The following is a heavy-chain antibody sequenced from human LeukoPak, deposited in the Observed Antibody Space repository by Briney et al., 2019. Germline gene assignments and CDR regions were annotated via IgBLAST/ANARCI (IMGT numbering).Heavy chain of an antibody. V-gene: IGHV3-21*01. CDR3: ARDPRYDILTGHGAFDI. J-gene: IGHJ3*02. CDR1: GFTFSSYS. D-gene: IGHD3-9*01. Sequence: GGSLRLSCAASGFTFSSYSMNWVRQAPGKGLEWVASISSSSSYIYYADSVKGRFTISRDNAKNSLYLQMNSLRAEDTAVYYCARDPRYDILTGHGAFDIWGQGTMVTVSS. CDR2: ISSSSSYI.